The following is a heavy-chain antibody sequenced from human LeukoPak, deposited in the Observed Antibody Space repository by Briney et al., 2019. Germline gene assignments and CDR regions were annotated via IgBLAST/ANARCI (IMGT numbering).Heavy chain of an antibody. CDR3: AIHYDYVWGSYRPIDY. Sequence: ASVKVSCKASGYTFTSYDINWVRQATGQGLEWMGWMNPNSGNTGYAQKFQGRVTMTRNTSISTAYMELSSLRSEDTAVYYCAIHYDYVWGSYRPIDYWGQGTLVTVSS. V-gene: IGHV1-8*01. D-gene: IGHD3-16*02. J-gene: IGHJ4*02. CDR2: MNPNSGNT. CDR1: GYTFTSYD.